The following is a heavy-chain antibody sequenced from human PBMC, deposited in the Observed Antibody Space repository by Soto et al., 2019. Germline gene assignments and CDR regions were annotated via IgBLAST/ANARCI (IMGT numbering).Heavy chain of an antibody. CDR2: IYYSGST. CDR3: ARNSPISLYKLNYGMDV. D-gene: IGHD1-20*01. J-gene: IGHJ6*02. CDR1: GGSIGSGGYY. V-gene: IGHV4-30-4*08. Sequence: TLSLTCTVSGGSIGSGGYYWSWIRQHPGKGLEWIGYIYYSGSTYYNPSLKSRVTISVDTSKNQFSLKLSSVTAADTAVYYCARNSPISLYKLNYGMDVWGQGTTVTVSS.